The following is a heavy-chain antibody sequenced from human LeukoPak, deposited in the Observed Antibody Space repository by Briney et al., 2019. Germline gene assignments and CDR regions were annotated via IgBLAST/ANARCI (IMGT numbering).Heavy chain of an antibody. CDR3: ARGWDQQLDDPTDYFDY. D-gene: IGHD6-13*01. CDR2: IYYSGST. J-gene: IGHJ4*02. Sequence: SETLSLTCTVSGGSISSGGYYWSWIRQHPGKGLEWIGYIYYSGSTYYNPSLKSRVTISVDTSKNQFSLKLSSVTAADTAVYYCARGWDQQLDDPTDYFDYWGQGTLVTVSS. V-gene: IGHV4-31*03. CDR1: GGSISSGGYY.